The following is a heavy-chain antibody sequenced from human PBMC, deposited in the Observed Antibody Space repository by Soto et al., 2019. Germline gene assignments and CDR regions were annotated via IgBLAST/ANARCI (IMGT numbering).Heavy chain of an antibody. D-gene: IGHD6-19*01. Sequence: GGSLRLSCAASGFTFSSYAMTWVRQAPGKGLEWLSVISSTGSTYFADSAKGRFTISSDNSKNTLSLQMHSLRVGDTAVYYCAKVGSSAWYHNSYFDYWGQGTLVTVSA. CDR2: ISSTGST. CDR1: GFTFSSYA. J-gene: IGHJ4*02. CDR3: AKVGSSAWYHNSYFDY. V-gene: IGHV3-23*01.